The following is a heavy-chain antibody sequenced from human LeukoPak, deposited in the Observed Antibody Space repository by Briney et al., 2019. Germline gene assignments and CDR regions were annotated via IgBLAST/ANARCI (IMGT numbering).Heavy chain of an antibody. CDR3: ARGPSPVRGLTKGSFDY. CDR1: GGSISSDAYY. J-gene: IGHJ4*02. Sequence: SETLSLTCTVSGGSISSDAYYWSWIRQHPGKGLEWIGYIYYSGSTYYNPSLSSRVTISVEMSKNEFSLKMSSATAADTAVYYCARGPSPVRGLTKGSFDYWGQGTLVTVSS. V-gene: IGHV4-31*03. D-gene: IGHD3-10*01. CDR2: IYYSGST.